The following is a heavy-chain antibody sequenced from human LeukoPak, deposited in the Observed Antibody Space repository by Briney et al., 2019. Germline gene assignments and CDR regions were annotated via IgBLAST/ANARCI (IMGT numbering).Heavy chain of an antibody. CDR3: ARELGQFSYGYWFDY. CDR2: INHSGST. D-gene: IGHD5-18*01. CDR1: GGSFSGYY. V-gene: IGHV4-34*01. Sequence: PSETLSLTCAVYGGSFSGYYWSWIRQPPGKGLEWIGEINHSGSTNYNPSLKSRVTISVDTSKNQFSLKLSSVTAADTAVYFCARELGQFSYGYWFDYWGQGTLVTVSS. J-gene: IGHJ4*02.